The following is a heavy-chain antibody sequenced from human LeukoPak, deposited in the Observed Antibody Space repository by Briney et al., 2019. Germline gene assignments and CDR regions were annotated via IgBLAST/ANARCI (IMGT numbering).Heavy chain of an antibody. D-gene: IGHD5-18*01. CDR2: IYHSGST. J-gene: IGHJ4*02. V-gene: IGHV4-30-2*01. CDR3: ARQGYTYADDF. CDR1: GGSVTSGGYS. Sequence: PSQTPSLTRTVSGGSVTSGGYSWTWIRQPPGKGLEWIGYIYHSGSTHYNPSLKSRLTISVDRSKNQISLKLSSVTAADTAVYFCARQGYTYADDFWGQGTLVTVSS.